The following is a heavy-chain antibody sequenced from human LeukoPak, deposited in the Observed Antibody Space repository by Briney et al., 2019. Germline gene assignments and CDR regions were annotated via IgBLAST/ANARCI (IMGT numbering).Heavy chain of an antibody. CDR3: AKGSYYDSSGYFDY. V-gene: IGHV3-9*01. Sequence: SGRSLRLSCAASGFTFDDYAMHWVRQAPGKGLEWVSGISWNSGSIGYADSVKGRFTISRDNAKNSLYLQMNSLRAEDTALYYCAKGSYYDSSGYFDYWGQGTLVTVSS. CDR2: ISWNSGSI. J-gene: IGHJ4*02. CDR1: GFTFDDYA. D-gene: IGHD3-22*01.